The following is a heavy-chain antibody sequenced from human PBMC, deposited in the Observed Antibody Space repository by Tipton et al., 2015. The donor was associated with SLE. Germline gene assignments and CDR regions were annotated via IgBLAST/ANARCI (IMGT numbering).Heavy chain of an antibody. CDR1: GGSISSYY. D-gene: IGHD3-10*01. J-gene: IGHJ3*02. CDR2: IYYSGST. Sequence: LRLSCTVSGGSISSYYWSWIRQPPGKGLEWIGYIYYSGSTNYNPSLKSRVTISVDTSKNQFSLKLGSVTAADTAVYYCARELRPGFGELSPDYAFDIWGQGTMVTVSS. V-gene: IGHV4-59*01. CDR3: ARELRPGFGELSPDYAFDI.